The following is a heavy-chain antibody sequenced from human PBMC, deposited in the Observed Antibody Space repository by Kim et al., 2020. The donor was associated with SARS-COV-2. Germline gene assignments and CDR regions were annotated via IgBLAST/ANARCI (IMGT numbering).Heavy chain of an antibody. D-gene: IGHD2-21*01. J-gene: IGHJ4*02. CDR2: ISSSSSTI. CDR1: GFTFSSYS. V-gene: IGHV3-48*04. CDR3: ARDHMAEIDY. Sequence: GGSLRLSCAASGFTFSSYSMNWVRQAPGKGLEWVSYISSSSSTIYYADSVKGRFTISRDNAKNSLYLQMNSLRAEDTAVYYCARDHMAEIDYWGQGTLVTVSS.